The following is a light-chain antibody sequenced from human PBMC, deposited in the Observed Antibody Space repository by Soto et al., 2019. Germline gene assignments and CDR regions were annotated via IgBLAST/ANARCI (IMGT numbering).Light chain of an antibody. CDR2: GAS. Sequence: DIQMTQSPSAMSASVADRVTITCRASQAIANYLAWFQQKPGKVPERLIYGASTLQSGVPSRFSGSGSGTEFTLTISSLQPEDFATYYCLQHHTFPWTFGQGTKVEI. J-gene: IGKJ1*01. CDR3: LQHHTFPWT. CDR1: QAIANY. V-gene: IGKV1-17*03.